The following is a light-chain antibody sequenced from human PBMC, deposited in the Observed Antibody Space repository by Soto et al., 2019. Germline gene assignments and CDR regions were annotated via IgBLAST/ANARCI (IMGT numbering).Light chain of an antibody. V-gene: IGKV3-20*01. CDR1: QSVSSGY. CDR3: QQSYSPSIT. CDR2: GAS. Sequence: EIVLSQSPGTLSLSPGERATLSCRASQSVSSGYLAWYQQKPGQAPRLLIYGASNRATGIPARFSGSGSGTEFTLTISSLQPEDFATYYCQQSYSPSITFGQGTRLEIK. J-gene: IGKJ5*01.